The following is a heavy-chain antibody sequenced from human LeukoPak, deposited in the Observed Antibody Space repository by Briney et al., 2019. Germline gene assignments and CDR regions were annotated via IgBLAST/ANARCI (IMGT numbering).Heavy chain of an antibody. CDR1: GFTVSSNY. J-gene: IGHJ4*02. V-gene: IGHV3-53*01. Sequence: GGSLRLSCAASGFTVSSNYMSWVRQAPGKGLEWVSVIYSGGSTYYADSVKGRFTISRDNSKNTLYLQMNSLRAEDTAVYYCARAPGGSGWYGVDWGQGTLVTVSS. D-gene: IGHD6-19*01. CDR3: ARAPGGSGWYGVD. CDR2: IYSGGST.